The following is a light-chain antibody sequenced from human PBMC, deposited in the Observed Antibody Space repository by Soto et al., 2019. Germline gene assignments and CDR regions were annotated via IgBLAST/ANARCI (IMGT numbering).Light chain of an antibody. CDR3: CSRL. J-gene: IGLJ2*01. V-gene: IGLV2-23*02. CDR2: EVA. Sequence: QSALTQPASVSGSPGQSITISCTGTSSDPATYNLVSWYQQRPGKAPQLIIYEVAKRPSGVPARFSGSQSGDTASLTISELQAEDEADYYCCSRLFGGGTKLTVL. CDR1: SSDPATYNL.